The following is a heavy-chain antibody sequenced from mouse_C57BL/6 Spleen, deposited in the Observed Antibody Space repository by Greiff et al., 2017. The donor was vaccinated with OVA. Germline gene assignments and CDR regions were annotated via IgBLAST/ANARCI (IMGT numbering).Heavy chain of an antibody. Sequence: EVQLKESGAELVRPGASVKLSCTASGFNIKDDYMHWVKQRPEQGLEWIGWIDPENGDTEYASKFQGKATITADTSSNTAYLQLSSLTSEDTAVYYCTKLWEGAMDYWGQGTSVTVSS. J-gene: IGHJ4*01. CDR2: IDPENGDT. V-gene: IGHV14-4*01. D-gene: IGHD1-1*02. CDR3: TKLWEGAMDY. CDR1: GFNIKDDY.